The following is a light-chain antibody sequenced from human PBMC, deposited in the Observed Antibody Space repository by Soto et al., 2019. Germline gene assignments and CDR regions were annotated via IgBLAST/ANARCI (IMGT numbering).Light chain of an antibody. V-gene: IGKV3-11*01. J-gene: IGKJ3*01. CDR3: QQRSDWPPLFT. Sequence: EIVLTQSPATLSLSPGERATLSCRASQSISTYLAWYQQRPGQAPRLLIHDASKRATGIPARFSGSGSGTDFNLTISNLEPEDFAFYYCQQRSDWPPLFTFGPGTKLDVK. CDR2: DAS. CDR1: QSISTY.